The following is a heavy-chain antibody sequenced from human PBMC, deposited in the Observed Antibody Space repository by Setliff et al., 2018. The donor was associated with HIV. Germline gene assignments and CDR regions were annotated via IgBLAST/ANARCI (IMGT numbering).Heavy chain of an antibody. CDR3: ARNGVRGSGTNMVRGLLYDYSFHYMDV. J-gene: IGHJ6*03. D-gene: IGHD3-10*01. Sequence: SETLSLTCAVYGGSFSGYYWSWIRQSPGKGLEWIGQINHGGSTNYSPSLKSRVTMSIDTSKNQFSLRLSSVTAADTAIYYCARNGVRGSGTNMVRGLLYDYSFHYMDVWGIGTTVTVSS. CDR2: INHGGST. V-gene: IGHV4-34*01. CDR1: GGSFSGYY.